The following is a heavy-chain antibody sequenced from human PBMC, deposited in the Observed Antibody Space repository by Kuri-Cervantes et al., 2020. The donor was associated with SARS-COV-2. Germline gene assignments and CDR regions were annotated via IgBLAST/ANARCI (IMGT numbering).Heavy chain of an antibody. CDR2: ISGSGGST. CDR3: AKGTPEYQLRAFDI. J-gene: IGHJ3*02. D-gene: IGHD2-2*01. CDR1: GFTFSSYA. Sequence: GESLKISCAASGFTFSSYAMSWVRQAPGKGLEWVSAISGSGGSTYYADSVKGRFTISRDNSKNTPYLQMNSLRAEDTAVYYCAKGTPEYQLRAFDIWGQGTMVTVSS. V-gene: IGHV3-23*01.